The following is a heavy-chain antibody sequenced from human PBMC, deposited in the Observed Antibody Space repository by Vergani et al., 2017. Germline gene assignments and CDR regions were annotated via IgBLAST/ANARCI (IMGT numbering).Heavy chain of an antibody. J-gene: IGHJ4*02. CDR1: GSTFTSYY. V-gene: IGHV1-46*01. Sequence: QVQLVQSGAEVKKPGASVKVSCKASGSTFTSYYMHWVRQAPGQGLEWMGIINPSGGSTSYAQKFQGRVTMTRDTSTSTVYMELSSLGSEDTAVYYCARVYDGSGSYYYFDYWGQGTLVTVSS. D-gene: IGHD3-10*01. CDR2: INPSGGST. CDR3: ARVYDGSGSYYYFDY.